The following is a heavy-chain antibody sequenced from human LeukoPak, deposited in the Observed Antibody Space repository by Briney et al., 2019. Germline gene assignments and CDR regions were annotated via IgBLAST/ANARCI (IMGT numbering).Heavy chain of an antibody. CDR1: GYTFTSYG. Sequence: ASVKVSCKASGYTFTSYGISWVRQAPGQGLEWMGWISAYNGNTNYAQKLQGRVTMTTDTSTSTAYMELRSLRSDDTAVYYCARDDVSRFSPGPYGMDVWGQGTTVTVSS. D-gene: IGHD3-3*01. J-gene: IGHJ6*02. CDR3: ARDDVSRFSPGPYGMDV. CDR2: ISAYNGNT. V-gene: IGHV1-18*01.